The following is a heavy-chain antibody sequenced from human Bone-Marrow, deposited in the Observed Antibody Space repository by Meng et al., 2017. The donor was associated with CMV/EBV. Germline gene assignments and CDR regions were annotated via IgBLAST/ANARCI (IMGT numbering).Heavy chain of an antibody. CDR2: INPNSGGT. CDR1: GYTFTGYY. Sequence: ASVKVSCKASGYTFTGYYMHWVRQAPGQGLEWMGWINPNSGGTNYAEKFQGRVTMTRDTSISTAYMELSRLRSDDTAVYYCARRSSTSSLGMAVWGQGTTVTVSS. J-gene: IGHJ6*02. D-gene: IGHD2-2*01. V-gene: IGHV1-2*02. CDR3: ARRSSTSSLGMAV.